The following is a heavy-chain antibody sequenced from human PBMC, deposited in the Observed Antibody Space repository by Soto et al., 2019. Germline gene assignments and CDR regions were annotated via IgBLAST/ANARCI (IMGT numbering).Heavy chain of an antibody. V-gene: IGHV4-61*01. CDR1: GGSFKSGSYS. CDR2: VYHTGRT. CDR3: ARDFAYFDS. D-gene: IGHD3-3*01. J-gene: IGHJ4*02. Sequence: QVQLQESGPGLVKPSETLSLTCTVSGGSFKSGSYSWSWIRQPPGKGLEWIGYVYHTGRTSYNPSLKSLVSISMDTYKNQFSLNLDSVTAADTAVYFCARDFAYFDSWGQGTLVTVSS.